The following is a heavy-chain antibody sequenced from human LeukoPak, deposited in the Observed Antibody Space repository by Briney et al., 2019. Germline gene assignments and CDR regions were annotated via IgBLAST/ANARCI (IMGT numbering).Heavy chain of an antibody. CDR2: IYYSGST. CDR1: GGSFSGYY. Sequence: SETLSLTCAVYGGSFSGYYWSWIRQPPGKGLEWIGYIYYSGSTNYNPSLKSRVTISVDTSKNQFSLKLSSVTAADTAVYYCARDDYGDLVYDYWGQETLVTVSS. D-gene: IGHD4-17*01. V-gene: IGHV4-59*01. J-gene: IGHJ4*02. CDR3: ARDDYGDLVYDY.